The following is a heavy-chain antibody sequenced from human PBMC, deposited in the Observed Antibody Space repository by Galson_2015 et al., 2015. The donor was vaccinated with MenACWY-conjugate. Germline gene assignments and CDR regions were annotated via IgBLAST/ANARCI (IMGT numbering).Heavy chain of an antibody. Sequence: ETLSLTCTVSGGSISSSSYYWGWIRQPPGQGLEWIGSIYYSGSTYYNPSLKSRVTISVDTSKNQFSLKLSSVTAADTAVYYCAKDPLDSSGYWDAFDIWGQGTMVTVSS. V-gene: IGHV4-39*07. J-gene: IGHJ3*02. CDR1: GGSISSSSYY. CDR2: IYYSGST. D-gene: IGHD3-22*01. CDR3: AKDPLDSSGYWDAFDI.